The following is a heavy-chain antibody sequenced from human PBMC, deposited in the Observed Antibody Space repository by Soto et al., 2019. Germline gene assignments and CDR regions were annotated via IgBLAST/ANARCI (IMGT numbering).Heavy chain of an antibody. CDR1: GFTFSDHY. D-gene: IGHD3-16*01. CDR3: ARDLGGWYFDY. V-gene: IGHV3-11*01. J-gene: IGHJ4*02. Sequence: QVQLVESGGGLVKPGGSLRLSCAASGFTFSDHYMSWIRQAPGKGLEWVSYVSSSDSTKNYADSVKGRFTISRDNAENSLYLQMNSLRAEDTAVYYFARDLGGWYFDYWGQGTLVTVSS. CDR2: VSSSDSTK.